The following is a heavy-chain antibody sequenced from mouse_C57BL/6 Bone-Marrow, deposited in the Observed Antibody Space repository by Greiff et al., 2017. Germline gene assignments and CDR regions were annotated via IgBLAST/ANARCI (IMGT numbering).Heavy chain of an antibody. CDR3: ASGGFAY. CDR2: ISNGGGST. J-gene: IGHJ3*01. CDR1: GFTFSDYY. Sequence: EVHLVESGGGLVQPGGSLKLSCAASGFTFSDYYMYWVRQTPEKRLEWVAYISNGGGSTYYPDTVKGRFTISRDNAKNTLYLQMSRLKSEDTAMYYCASGGFAYWGQETLVTVSA. V-gene: IGHV5-12*01.